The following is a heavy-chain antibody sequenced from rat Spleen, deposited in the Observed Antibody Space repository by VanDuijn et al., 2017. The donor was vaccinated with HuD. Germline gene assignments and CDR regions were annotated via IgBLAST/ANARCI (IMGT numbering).Heavy chain of an antibody. V-gene: IGHV5-25*01. J-gene: IGHJ3*01. CDR3: ATSTYDWFVY. CDR2: ITNTGGST. Sequence: EVQLVESGGGLVQPGRSMKLSCAASGFTFSNYYMAWIRQAPGKGLDWIASITNTGGSTYYPDSVKGRFTVSRDNAKDTLYLQMDSLKSEDTATYYCATSTYDWFVYWGQGTLVTVSS. D-gene: IGHD2-1*01. CDR1: GFTFSNYY.